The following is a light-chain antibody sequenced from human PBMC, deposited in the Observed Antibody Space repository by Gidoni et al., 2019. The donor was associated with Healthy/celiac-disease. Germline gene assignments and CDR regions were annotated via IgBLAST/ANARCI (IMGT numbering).Light chain of an antibody. J-gene: IGKJ3*01. CDR3: MQALQTPGAST. CDR2: LGS. V-gene: IGKV2-28*01. Sequence: DIVMTQSPLSLPVTPGEPAPISCRSSPSLLHSNGYNYLDWYLQKPGQSPQLLIYLGSNRASGVPDRFSGSGSGTDFTLKISRVEAEDVGVYYCMQALQTPGASTFGPGTKVDIK. CDR1: PSLLHSNGYNY.